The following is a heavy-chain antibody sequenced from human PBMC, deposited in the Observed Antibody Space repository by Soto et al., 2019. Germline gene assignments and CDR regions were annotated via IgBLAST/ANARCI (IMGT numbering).Heavy chain of an antibody. D-gene: IGHD3-10*01. V-gene: IGHV1-69*02. Sequence: QVQLVQSGPEVKKPGSSVRVSCTASGGTFSSYTINWVRQVPGQGPEWMGRSIPMLGMSNYAQKFQGRVMMIADKSTNTCYMELSSLRSEDTAIYYCATNYGSGSAHFDYWGQGTLVTVSS. CDR1: GGTFSSYT. J-gene: IGHJ4*02. CDR3: ATNYGSGSAHFDY. CDR2: SIPMLGMS.